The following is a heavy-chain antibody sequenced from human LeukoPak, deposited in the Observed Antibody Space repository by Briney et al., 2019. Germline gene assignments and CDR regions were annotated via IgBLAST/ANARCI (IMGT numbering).Heavy chain of an antibody. CDR2: ISSSSSYI. CDR1: GFTFSSYS. D-gene: IGHD4-17*01. CDR3: ARGAYGDYHFDY. V-gene: IGHV3-21*01. Sequence: QPGGSLRLSCAASGFTFSSYSMNWVRQAPGKGLEWVSSISSSSSYIYYADSVKGRFTISRDNAKNSLYLQMNSLRAEDTAVYYCARGAYGDYHFDYWGQGTLVTVSS. J-gene: IGHJ4*02.